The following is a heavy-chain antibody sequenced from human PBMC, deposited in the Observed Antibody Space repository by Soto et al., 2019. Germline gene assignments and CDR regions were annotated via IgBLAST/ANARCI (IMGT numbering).Heavy chain of an antibody. V-gene: IGHV3-23*01. CDR3: AKDGRTHSHSSGWDYFDY. D-gene: IGHD6-19*01. J-gene: IGHJ4*02. CDR1: GFTFSSYA. Sequence: GGPLRLSCAASGFTFSSYAMSWVRQAPGKGLEWVSAISGSGGSTYYADSVKGRFTISRDNSKNTLYLQVSSLRAEDTALYYCAKDGRTHSHSSGWDYFDYWGQGTLVTVSS. CDR2: ISGSGGST.